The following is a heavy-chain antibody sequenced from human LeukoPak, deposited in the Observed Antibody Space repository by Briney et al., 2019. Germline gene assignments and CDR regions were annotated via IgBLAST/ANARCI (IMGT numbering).Heavy chain of an antibody. V-gene: IGHV3-33*06. CDR2: IWYDGSNK. CDR1: GFTFSSYG. CDR3: AKANLWTGTIGSYFQH. D-gene: IGHD1-7*01. Sequence: SGGSLRLSCAASGFTFSSYGMHWVRQAPGKGLEWVAVIWYDGSNKYYADSVKGRFTISRDNSKNTLYLQMNSLRAEDTAVYYCAKANLWTGTIGSYFQHRGQGTLVTVSP. J-gene: IGHJ1*01.